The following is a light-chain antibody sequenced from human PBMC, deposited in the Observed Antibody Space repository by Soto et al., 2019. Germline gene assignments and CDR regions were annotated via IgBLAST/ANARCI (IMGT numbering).Light chain of an antibody. V-gene: IGLV2-14*01. Sequence: QSVLTQPASVSGSPGQSITISCTGTSSDVGGYNYVSWYQQHPGKAPKLMIYEVSNRPSGVSNRFSGSKSGNTASLTISGLQADDEADYYCSSYTSSSTLWVFGGGTQLTVL. CDR2: EVS. J-gene: IGLJ3*02. CDR1: SSDVGGYNY. CDR3: SSYTSSSTLWV.